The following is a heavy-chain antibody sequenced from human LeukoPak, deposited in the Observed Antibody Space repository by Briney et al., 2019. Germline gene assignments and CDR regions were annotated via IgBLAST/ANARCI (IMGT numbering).Heavy chain of an antibody. J-gene: IGHJ4*02. V-gene: IGHV4-34*01. CDR1: GGSFSGYY. Sequence: SETLSLTCAVYGGSFSGYYWSWIRQPPGKGLEWIGEINHSGSTNYNPSLKSRVTISVDTSKNQFSLKLSSVTAADTAVYYCARRRPISSGWRHWGQGTPVTVSS. CDR2: INHSGST. CDR3: ARRRPISSGWRH. D-gene: IGHD6-19*01.